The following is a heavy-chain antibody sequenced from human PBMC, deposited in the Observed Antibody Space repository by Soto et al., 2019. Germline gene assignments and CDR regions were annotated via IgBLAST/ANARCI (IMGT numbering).Heavy chain of an antibody. CDR1: GGSISSGGYY. V-gene: IGHV4-31*03. D-gene: IGHD3-3*01. CDR2: IYYSGST. J-gene: IGHJ6*02. CDR3: ARDSPNFWSGYSPRNYYYGMDV. Sequence: QVQLQESGPGLVKPSQTLSLTCTVSGGSISSGGYYWSWIRQHPGKGLEWIGYIYYSGSTYYNPCLRRRVTLSVDTSKNQFSLKLRSVTAADTAVYYCARDSPNFWSGYSPRNYYYGMDVWGQGTTVTVSS.